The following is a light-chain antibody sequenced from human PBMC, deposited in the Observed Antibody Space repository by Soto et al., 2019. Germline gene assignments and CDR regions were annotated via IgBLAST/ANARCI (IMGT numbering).Light chain of an antibody. CDR3: QQYDNLPLT. CDR2: DAS. CDR1: QDISNY. J-gene: IGKJ4*01. Sequence: IQMTQSPSSLSASVGYRVTITCHASQDISNYLNWYQQKPGKAPKLLIYDASNLETGVPSRFSGSGSGTDFTFTISSLQPEDIATYYCQQYDNLPLTFGGGTKVDIK. V-gene: IGKV1-33*01.